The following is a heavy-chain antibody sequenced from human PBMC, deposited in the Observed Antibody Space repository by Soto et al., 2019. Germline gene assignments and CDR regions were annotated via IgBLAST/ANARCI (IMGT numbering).Heavy chain of an antibody. CDR2: ISYDGGSE. CDR1: GFTFFTHA. D-gene: IGHD6-19*01. V-gene: IGHV3-30*14. J-gene: IGHJ4*02. CDR3: AREKSSQWLASFDF. Sequence: QPGGSLRLSCEASGFTFFTHAMHWVRQAPGKGLEWVAVISYDGGSEYYADSVRGRFSVSRDNSKNTLYLQINNLRREDTALYYCAREKSSQWLASFDFWGQGTLVTVSS.